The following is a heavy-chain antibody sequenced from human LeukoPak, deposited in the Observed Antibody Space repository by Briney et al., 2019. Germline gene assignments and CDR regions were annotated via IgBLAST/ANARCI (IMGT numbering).Heavy chain of an antibody. CDR2: IFHSGST. Sequence: SETLSLTCTVSGYSLTSGYYWAWIRQPPGKGLEWIGNIFHSGSTYYNPSLKSRVTISVDTSQNQFSLYVNSVTAADAAVYYCARVGLGFDYWGQGALVTVSS. J-gene: IGHJ4*02. CDR3: ARVGLGFDY. V-gene: IGHV4-38-2*02. D-gene: IGHD3/OR15-3a*01. CDR1: GYSLTSGYY.